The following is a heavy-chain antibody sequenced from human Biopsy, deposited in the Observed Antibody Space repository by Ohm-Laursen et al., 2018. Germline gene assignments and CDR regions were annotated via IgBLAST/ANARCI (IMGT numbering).Heavy chain of an antibody. Sequence: SETLSLTCTVSRDSISNYYWTWIRQSPGKGLEWTGYIYYTGSTNYNPSVKSRVTISVDTSKNQFSLKLNSVTAADTAVYYCARTPGKAVAGRFLDLWGRGTLVTVSS. J-gene: IGHJ2*01. CDR2: IYYTGST. CDR1: RDSISNYY. CDR3: ARTPGKAVAGRFLDL. V-gene: IGHV4-59*01. D-gene: IGHD6-19*01.